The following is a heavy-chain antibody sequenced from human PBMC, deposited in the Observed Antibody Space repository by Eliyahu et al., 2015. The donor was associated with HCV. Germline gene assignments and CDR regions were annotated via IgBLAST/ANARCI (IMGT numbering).Heavy chain of an antibody. V-gene: IGHV1-8*01. Sequence: QVQLVQSGAEVKKPGASVKVSCKASGYTFTSYDINWVRQATGQGLEWMGWXXPNSGNTGYAQKFQGRVSMTRNTSTSTAYMELSSLRSEDMAMYYCARGARLDYWGQGTLVTVSS. CDR3: ARGARLDY. J-gene: IGHJ4*02. CDR1: GYTFTSYD. CDR2: XXPNSGNT.